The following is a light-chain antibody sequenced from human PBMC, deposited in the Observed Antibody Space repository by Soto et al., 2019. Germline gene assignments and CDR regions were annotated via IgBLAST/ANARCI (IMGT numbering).Light chain of an antibody. CDR3: QQYGGSPYT. Sequence: EIVLTPSPGTLSLSQGERATLSCRASQRVRSNYLAWYQQKPGQAPRLLIYCSSIRATGIPYRFSGTGSGTDFTLTISRLEPKDFAVYYCQQYGGSPYTFGQGTKLEIK. CDR2: CSS. CDR1: QRVRSNY. J-gene: IGKJ2*01. V-gene: IGKV3-20*01.